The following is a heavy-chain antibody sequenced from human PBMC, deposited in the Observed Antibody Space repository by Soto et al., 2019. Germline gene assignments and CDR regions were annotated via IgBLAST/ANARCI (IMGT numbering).Heavy chain of an antibody. J-gene: IGHJ6*02. D-gene: IGHD3-22*01. CDR2: IKQDGSER. CDR3: VREAHDSAPYGMDV. CDR1: GFIFSSHW. V-gene: IGHV3-7*05. Sequence: EVQLVESGGGLVQPGGSLRLSCEASGFIFSSHWMSWVRQGPGKGLEWVANIKQDGSERCFLDSVKGRFTISRDNAKNSLYLQMNSLSVEDTGVYFCVREAHDSAPYGMDVWGQGTTVTVSS.